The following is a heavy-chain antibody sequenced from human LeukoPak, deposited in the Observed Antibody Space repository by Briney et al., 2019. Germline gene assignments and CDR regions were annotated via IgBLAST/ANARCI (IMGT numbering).Heavy chain of an antibody. CDR2: IYTSGST. CDR3: ARGIYCSGDSCLNYNRFDP. Sequence: SETLSLTCTVSGGSISRGSYYWSWIRQPAGKGLEWIGRIYTSGSTNYNPSLKSRVTISVDMSKNQFSLKLSSVTAADTAVYYCARGIYCSGDSCLNYNRFDPWGQGTLVTVSS. V-gene: IGHV4-61*02. J-gene: IGHJ5*02. D-gene: IGHD2-15*01. CDR1: GGSISRGSYY.